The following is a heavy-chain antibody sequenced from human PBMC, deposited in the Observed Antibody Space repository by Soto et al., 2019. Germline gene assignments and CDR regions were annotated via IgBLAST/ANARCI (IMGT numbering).Heavy chain of an antibody. Sequence: QVQLQESGPGLVKPSQTLSLTCTVSGGSISSGGYYWSWIRQHPGKGLEWIGYIYYSGSTYYNPSLRSRVTISVDTSKNQFSLKQSSVTATERALYYCARGFTMDRGVITRPLDYLGQETMVTGSS. D-gene: IGHD3-10*01. V-gene: IGHV4-31*03. CDR1: GGSISSGGYY. CDR2: IYYSGST. CDR3: ARGFTMDRGVITRPLDY. J-gene: IGHJ4*02.